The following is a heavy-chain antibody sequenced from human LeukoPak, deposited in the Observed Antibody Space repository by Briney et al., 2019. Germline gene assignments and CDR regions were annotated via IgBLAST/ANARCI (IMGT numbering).Heavy chain of an antibody. CDR1: GGSISSGGYY. CDR2: IYYSGST. Sequence: PSQTLSLTRAVSGGSISSGGYYWSWIRQPPGKGLEWIGYIYYSGSTNYNPSLKSRVTISVDTSKNQFSLKLSSVTAADTAVYYCARRMGATFGPAFDIWGQGTMVTVSS. CDR3: ARRMGATFGPAFDI. D-gene: IGHD1-26*01. V-gene: IGHV4-61*08. J-gene: IGHJ3*02.